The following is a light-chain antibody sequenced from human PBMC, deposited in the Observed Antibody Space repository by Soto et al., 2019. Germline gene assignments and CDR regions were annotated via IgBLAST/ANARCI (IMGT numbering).Light chain of an antibody. CDR1: QSISNW. CDR2: DAS. CDR3: QQYNSYLIT. Sequence: DIQMTQSPSTLSASVGDRITMTCRASQSISNWLAWYQQKPGKAPKLLIYDASSLESGVPSRFSGSGSGTEFTLTISSLQPDDFATYYCQQYNSYLITFGQGTRLEIK. J-gene: IGKJ5*01. V-gene: IGKV1-5*01.